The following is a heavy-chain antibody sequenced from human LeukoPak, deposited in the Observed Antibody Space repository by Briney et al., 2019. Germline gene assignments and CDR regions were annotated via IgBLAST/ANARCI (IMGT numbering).Heavy chain of an antibody. Sequence: AGGSLRLSCAASGFTFSSYSTNWVRQAPGKGLEYVSGISSNGGSSYYAHSVRGRFTISRDNSKNTLYLQMGSLRAEDMAVYYCARWYNSLDVWGQGTTVTVSS. J-gene: IGHJ6*02. D-gene: IGHD1-1*01. CDR1: GFTFSSYS. V-gene: IGHV3-64*01. CDR3: ARWYNSLDV. CDR2: ISSNGGSS.